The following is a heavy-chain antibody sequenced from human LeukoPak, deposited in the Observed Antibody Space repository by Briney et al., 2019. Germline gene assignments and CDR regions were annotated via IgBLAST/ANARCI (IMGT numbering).Heavy chain of an antibody. D-gene: IGHD1-7*01. CDR3: ARLSGVNWNYVNHNHFDY. CDR2: IYPGDSDT. Sequence: GESLKISCKGSGYSFTSYWIGWVRQMPGKGLEWMGIIYPGDSDTRYSPSFQGQVTISADKSISTAYLQWSSLKASDTAMYYCARLSGVNWNYVNHNHFDYWGQGTLVTVSS. CDR1: GYSFTSYW. V-gene: IGHV5-51*01. J-gene: IGHJ4*02.